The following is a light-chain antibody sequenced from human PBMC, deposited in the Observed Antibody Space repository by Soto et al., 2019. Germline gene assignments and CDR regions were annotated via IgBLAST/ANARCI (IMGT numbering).Light chain of an antibody. J-gene: IGKJ5*01. CDR2: LGS. CDR3: MQALQTPIT. V-gene: IGKV2-28*01. CDR1: QSLLHSNGYNY. Sequence: DIVMTQSPRSLPVTPGEPASISCRSSQSLLHSNGYNYLDWYLQKPGQSPQLLIYLGSNRASGVPDRFSGSGSGTEFTLKISRVEAEDVGVYYCMQALQTPITFGQGTRLEIK.